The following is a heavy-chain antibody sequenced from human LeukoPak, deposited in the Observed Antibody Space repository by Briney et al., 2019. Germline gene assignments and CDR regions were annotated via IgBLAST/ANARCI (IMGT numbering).Heavy chain of an antibody. D-gene: IGHD5-12*01. J-gene: IGHJ4*02. CDR2: VNPNSGNT. Sequence: ASVKVSCKASGYTFTSYDINWVRQATGQGLEWMGWVNPNSGNTGYAQKFQSRVTMTRNTSISTAYMELSSLRSEDTAVYYCARNLLDIADPWESSGYWGQGTLVTVSS. CDR3: ARNLLDIADPWESSGY. CDR1: GYTFTSYD. V-gene: IGHV1-8*01.